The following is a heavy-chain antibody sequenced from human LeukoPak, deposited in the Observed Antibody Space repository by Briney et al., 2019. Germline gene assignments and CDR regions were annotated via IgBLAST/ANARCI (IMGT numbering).Heavy chain of an antibody. CDR3: AKDVTHYGDYDSAFDI. V-gene: IGHV3-30*02. D-gene: IGHD4-17*01. Sequence: GGSLRLSXAASGFTLSDYGMHWVRQSPGKGLDWLAFIRYDGNNKYYADSVKGRFTISRDNSKNTLYLQMNSLRAEDTAVYYCAKDVTHYGDYDSAFDIWGQGTMVTVSS. CDR2: IRYDGNNK. J-gene: IGHJ3*02. CDR1: GFTLSDYG.